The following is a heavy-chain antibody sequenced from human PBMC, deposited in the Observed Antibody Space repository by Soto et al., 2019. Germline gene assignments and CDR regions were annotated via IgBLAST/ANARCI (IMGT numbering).Heavy chain of an antibody. J-gene: IGHJ6*02. V-gene: IGHV4-4*02. Sequence: QVQLQESGPGLVKPSGTLSLICAVSGGSISNSNWWSWVRQPPGKGLEWIGEISHDDNSNYNPSLQRRLTLSVDKSKNQFSLNLQSVTAADTAVYYCSRKNITMLRGVVPHYPGMDVWGPGTTVIVSS. CDR1: GGSISNSNW. CDR2: ISHDDNS. D-gene: IGHD3-10*01. CDR3: SRKNITMLRGVVPHYPGMDV.